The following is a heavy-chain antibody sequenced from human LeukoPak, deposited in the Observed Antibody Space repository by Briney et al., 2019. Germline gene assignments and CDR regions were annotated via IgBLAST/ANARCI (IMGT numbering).Heavy chain of an antibody. D-gene: IGHD1-26*01. Sequence: GGSLRLSCAASGFIFSGNYMNWVRQAPGKGLDWVSVIYSGGSTYYPDSVKGRFTISRDNSKNTLYLQMNSLRAEDTAVYYCARGRGGSYSAFDYWGQGTLVTVSS. J-gene: IGHJ4*02. CDR1: GFIFSGNY. CDR3: ARGRGGSYSAFDY. V-gene: IGHV3-53*01. CDR2: IYSGGST.